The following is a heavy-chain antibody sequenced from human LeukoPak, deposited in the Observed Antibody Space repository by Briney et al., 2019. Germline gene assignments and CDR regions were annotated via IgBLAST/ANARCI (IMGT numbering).Heavy chain of an antibody. J-gene: IGHJ4*02. CDR1: GFTFSNYW. Sequence: GGSLRLSCAASGFTFSNYWMTWVRQAPGKGLEWVAHINQDGSKEYYMDSVKARFTISRDNAKNSLPLQMNSLRAEDTAVYYCVRDGGVSGYDLLDYWGQGTLVTVSS. D-gene: IGHD5-12*01. CDR2: INQDGSKE. V-gene: IGHV3-7*01. CDR3: VRDGGVSGYDLLDY.